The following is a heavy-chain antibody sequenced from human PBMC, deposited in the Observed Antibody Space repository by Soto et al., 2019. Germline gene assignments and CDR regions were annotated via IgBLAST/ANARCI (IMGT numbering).Heavy chain of an antibody. Sequence: GGSLRLSCAASGFTFSSYSMNWVRQAPGKGLEWVSYIGSSSSTIYYAGSLKGRFTISRDNAKKSLYRQRNSLRDEDTAVYYCARDLSHDYGDHLGYWGQGTLVTVSS. CDR1: GFTFSSYS. D-gene: IGHD4-17*01. CDR3: ARDLSHDYGDHLGY. J-gene: IGHJ4*02. CDR2: IGSSSSTI. V-gene: IGHV3-48*02.